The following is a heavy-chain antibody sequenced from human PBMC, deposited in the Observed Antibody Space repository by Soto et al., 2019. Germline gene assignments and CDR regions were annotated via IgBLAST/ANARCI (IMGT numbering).Heavy chain of an antibody. CDR3: AKRAAAGTRKGAEYFQH. Sequence: QVQLVESGGGVVQPGRSLRLSCAASGFTFSSYGMHWVRQAPGKGLEWVAVISYDGSNKYYADSVKGRFTISRDNSKNTLYLQMNSLRAEDTAVYYCAKRAAAGTRKGAEYFQHWGQGTLVTVS. V-gene: IGHV3-30*18. D-gene: IGHD6-13*01. CDR1: GFTFSSYG. J-gene: IGHJ1*01. CDR2: ISYDGSNK.